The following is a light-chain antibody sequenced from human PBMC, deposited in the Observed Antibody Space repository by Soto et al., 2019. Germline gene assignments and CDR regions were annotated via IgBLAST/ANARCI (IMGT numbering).Light chain of an antibody. CDR1: QDISNY. J-gene: IGKJ5*01. CDR3: QKYNSALT. CDR2: SAS. Sequence: DIPMTQSPSSLSASVGDRITITCRASQDISNYLAWYQQKPGKVPKLLIYSASTLQSGVPSRFSGSGSGTDFTLTISSQQPEDVATYFCQKYNSALTFGQGTRLEIK. V-gene: IGKV1-27*01.